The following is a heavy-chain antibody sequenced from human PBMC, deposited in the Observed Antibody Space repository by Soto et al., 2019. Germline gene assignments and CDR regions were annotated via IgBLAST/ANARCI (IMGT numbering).Heavy chain of an antibody. CDR2: IWYDGSNK. D-gene: IGHD6-25*01. Sequence: GGSLRLSCAASGFTFSSYGMHWVRQAPGKGLEWVALIWYDGSNKYYAESVKGRFTISRDNSKNTLHLQMNSLRAEDTAVYYCARDISGGYAKTYWGQGTLVTVSS. V-gene: IGHV3-33*01. CDR3: ARDISGGYAKTY. CDR1: GFTFSSYG. J-gene: IGHJ4*02.